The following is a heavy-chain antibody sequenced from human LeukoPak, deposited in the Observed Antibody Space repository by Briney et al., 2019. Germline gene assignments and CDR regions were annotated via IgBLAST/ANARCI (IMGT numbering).Heavy chain of an antibody. V-gene: IGHV4-38-2*01. CDR1: GYSISRGYY. J-gene: IGHJ4*02. CDR3: AGWFGELLSLFAY. Sequence: SETLSLTCAVSGYSISRGYYWGWIRQPPGKGLEWIGRIYHSGTTYYNPSLKSRVTISVDTSKNQFSLKVRSVTAADTAVYYCAGWFGELLSLFAYWGQGALVTVSS. CDR2: IYHSGTT. D-gene: IGHD3-10*01.